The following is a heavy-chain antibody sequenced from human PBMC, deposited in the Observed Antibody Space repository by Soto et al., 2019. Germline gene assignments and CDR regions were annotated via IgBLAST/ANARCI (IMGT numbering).Heavy chain of an antibody. CDR3: ARGLDFYGSGSPDLNGY. D-gene: IGHD3-10*01. CDR1: GGSVSGASYY. Sequence: SETLSLTCTVSGGSVSGASYYWGWIRQPPGKGLEWIGNINHSGATNYNPSLKTRATISVDTSKKQFSLKLSSVTSADTAVYYCARGLDFYGSGSPDLNGYWGQGTLVTVSS. V-gene: IGHV4-61*01. CDR2: INHSGAT. J-gene: IGHJ4*02.